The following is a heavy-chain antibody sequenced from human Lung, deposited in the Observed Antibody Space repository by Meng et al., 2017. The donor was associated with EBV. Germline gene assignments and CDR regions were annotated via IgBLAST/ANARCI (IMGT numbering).Heavy chain of an antibody. CDR2: TYYMSKWYN. V-gene: IGHV6-1*01. J-gene: IGHJ4*02. D-gene: IGHD2-2*01. CDR1: GDSVSSNSAA. CDR3: ARATSGFDS. Sequence: VPLEQSGPGLVTPSXTLSLTCDISGDSVSSNSAAWNWIRQSPLRGLEWLGRTYYMSKWYNDYAVSVKSRISINPDTSKNQFSLQLNSVTPEDTAVYYCARATSGFDSWGQGTLVTVSS.